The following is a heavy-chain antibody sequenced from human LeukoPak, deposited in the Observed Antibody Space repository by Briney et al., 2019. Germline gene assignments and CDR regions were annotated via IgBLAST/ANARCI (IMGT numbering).Heavy chain of an antibody. CDR3: YGDGYNYGDYFDY. CDR1: GFTLSNAW. J-gene: IGHJ4*02. D-gene: IGHD5-24*01. Sequence: RPGGSLRLSCAASGFTLSNAWMNWGRQAPGKGLGLVSSISSSSSYIYYVDSVKGRFTISRDNAKNSLYLQMNSLRAEDTAVYYCYGDGYNYGDYFDYWGQGTLVTVSS. CDR2: ISSSSSYI. V-gene: IGHV3-21*01.